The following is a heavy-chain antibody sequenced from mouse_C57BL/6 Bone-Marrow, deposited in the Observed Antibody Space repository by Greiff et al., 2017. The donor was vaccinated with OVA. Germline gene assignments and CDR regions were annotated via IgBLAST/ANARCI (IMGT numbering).Heavy chain of an antibody. V-gene: IGHV1-59*01. D-gene: IGHD1-1*01. CDR3: SRRNFITLPPFFAF. CDR1: GYTFTSYW. J-gene: IGHJ2*01. CDR2: IDPSDSYT. Sequence: VQLQQPGAELVRPGTSVKLSCKASGYTFTSYWMHWVKQRPGQGLEWIGVIDPSDSYTNYNQKFKGKATLTVDTSSSTAYMQLSSLSSADSAVYYCSRRNFITLPPFFAFWGQGTPLTVSS.